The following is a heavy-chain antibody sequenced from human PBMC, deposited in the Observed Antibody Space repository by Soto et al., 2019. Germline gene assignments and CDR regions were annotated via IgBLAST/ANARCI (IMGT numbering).Heavy chain of an antibody. Sequence: SETLSLTCTVSGGSISSYYWSWIRQPPGKGLEWIGYIYYSGSTNYNPSLKSRVTISVDTSKDQFSLKLSSVTAADTAVYYCARAWGDFWSGYYFDYWGQGTLVTVSS. J-gene: IGHJ4*02. V-gene: IGHV4-59*01. D-gene: IGHD3-3*01. CDR1: GGSISSYY. CDR2: IYYSGST. CDR3: ARAWGDFWSGYYFDY.